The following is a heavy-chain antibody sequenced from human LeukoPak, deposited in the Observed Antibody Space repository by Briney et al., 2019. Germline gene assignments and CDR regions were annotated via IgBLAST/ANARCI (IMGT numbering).Heavy chain of an antibody. Sequence: GGSLRLSCTASGFTFGDYAMSWFRQAPGKGLEWVGFIRSKAYGGTTEYAASVRGRFTISRNDSKSIAYLQMNSLKTEDTAVYYCTREEQLWLSGGFDYWGQGTLVTVSS. J-gene: IGHJ4*02. CDR3: TREEQLWLSGGFDY. D-gene: IGHD5-18*01. CDR1: GFTFGDYA. CDR2: IRSKAYGGTT. V-gene: IGHV3-49*03.